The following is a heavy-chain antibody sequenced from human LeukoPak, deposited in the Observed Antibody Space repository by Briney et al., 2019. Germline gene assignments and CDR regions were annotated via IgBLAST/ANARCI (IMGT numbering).Heavy chain of an antibody. CDR3: ARFQFGPYYFDY. J-gene: IGHJ4*02. CDR1: GGSISSYY. CDR2: IYYSGST. D-gene: IGHD3-10*01. V-gene: IGHV4-59*08. Sequence: SETLSLTCTVSGGSISSYYWSWIRQLPGKGLEWIGYIYYSGSTNYNPSLKSRVTISVDTSRNQFSLKLSSVTAADTAVYYCARFQFGPYYFDYWGQGTLVTVSS.